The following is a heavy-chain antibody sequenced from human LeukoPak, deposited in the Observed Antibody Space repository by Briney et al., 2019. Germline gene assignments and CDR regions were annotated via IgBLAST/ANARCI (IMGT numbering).Heavy chain of an antibody. J-gene: IGHJ3*02. CDR3: ARDFLSLGFRSGNAFDI. CDR1: GLTFSDYY. V-gene: IGHV3-11*04. D-gene: IGHD3-3*01. Sequence: AGGSLRLSCAASGLTFSDYYMSWIRQAPGKGLEWVSYISGSGSTIYYADSVKGRFTISRDNAKNSLYPQMNSLRAEDTAVYYCARDFLSLGFRSGNAFDIWGQGTMVTVSS. CDR2: ISGSGSTI.